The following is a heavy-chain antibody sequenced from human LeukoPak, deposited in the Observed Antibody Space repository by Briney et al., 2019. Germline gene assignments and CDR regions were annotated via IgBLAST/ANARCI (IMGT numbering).Heavy chain of an antibody. D-gene: IGHD6-19*01. V-gene: IGHV3-23*01. J-gene: IGHJ4*02. CDR3: AKDPSSGWYYFDY. CDR2: ISGSGGST. CDR1: GFTFSSYA. Sequence: GGSLRLSCAASGFTFSSYAMSWVRQAPGKGLEWVSAISGSGGSTYYADSVKGRFTISRDNSKNTLYLQMNSLRAGDTAVYYCAKDPSSGWYYFDYWGQGTLVTVSS.